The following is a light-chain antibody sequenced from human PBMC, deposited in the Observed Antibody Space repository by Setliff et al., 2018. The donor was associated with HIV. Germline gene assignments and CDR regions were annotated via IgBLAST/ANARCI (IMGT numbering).Light chain of an antibody. CDR3: QVWDSSSDHRV. CDR2: YDS. CDR1: NVGSKS. V-gene: IGLV3-21*04. Sequence: SYELAQPPSVSVAPGKTARITCGGNNVGSKSVHWYQQKPGQAPILVIYYDSDRPSGIPERFSGSNSGNTATLTISRVEAGDEADYYCQVWDSSSDHRVFGTGTKVTV. J-gene: IGLJ1*01.